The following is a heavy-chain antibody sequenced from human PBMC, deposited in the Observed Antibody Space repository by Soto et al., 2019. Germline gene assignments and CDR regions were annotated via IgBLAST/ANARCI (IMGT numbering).Heavy chain of an antibody. CDR2: INHSGTT. CDR1: GGTFSGYD. D-gene: IGHD7-27*01. CDR3: ARGLGKYDY. J-gene: IGHJ4*02. V-gene: IGHV4-34*01. Sequence: SQTLSLTCGVDGGTFSGYDWSWIRQPPGKGLEWIGEINHSGTTNYNPSLKSRVTISVDTSKNQFSLNLRPVTAADTAVYYCARGLGKYDYWGQGTLVTSPQ.